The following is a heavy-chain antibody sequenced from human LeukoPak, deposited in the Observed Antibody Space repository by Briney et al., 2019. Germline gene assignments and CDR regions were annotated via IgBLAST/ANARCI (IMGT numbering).Heavy chain of an antibody. J-gene: IGHJ4*02. CDR1: GYTITGYY. D-gene: IGHD3-9*01. CDR3: ARSNFDWLLWVDY. CDR2: INPNSGGT. V-gene: IGHV1-2*06. Sequence: ASVKFSCKASGYTITGYYMHWVRQATGHGLEWMERINPNSGGTNYAQKFQGRVTMTRDTSISTAYMELSRLRSDDTAVYYCARSNFDWLLWVDYWGQGTLVTVSS.